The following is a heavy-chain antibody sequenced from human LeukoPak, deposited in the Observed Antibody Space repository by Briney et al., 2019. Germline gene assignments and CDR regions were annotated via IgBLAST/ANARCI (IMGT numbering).Heavy chain of an antibody. D-gene: IGHD3-10*01. V-gene: IGHV4-59*08. CDR1: GVSITSYY. CDR3: ARHKPSSPLWFGELKRPYYYGMDV. J-gene: IGHJ6*02. CDR2: MKYSGTT. Sequence: SETLSLTCSVSGVSITSYYWGWIRQSPGRGLEWIAYMKYSGTTNSNPSLQSPVTMSIDASRAQFSLNLSSVTAADTAVYYCARHKPSSPLWFGELKRPYYYGMDVWGQGTTVTVSS.